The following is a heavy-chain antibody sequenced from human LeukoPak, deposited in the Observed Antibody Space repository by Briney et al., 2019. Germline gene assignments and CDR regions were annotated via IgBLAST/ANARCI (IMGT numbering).Heavy chain of an antibody. CDR3: ARGEVLYMDV. Sequence: VASVKVSCKASGGTFSSYAISWVRQAPGQGLEWMGGIIPIFGTANYAQKFQGRVTITADESTSTAYMELSSLRSEDTAVYYCARGEVLYMDVWGKGTTLTVSS. CDR1: GGTFSSYA. CDR2: IIPIFGTA. J-gene: IGHJ6*03. V-gene: IGHV1-69*13.